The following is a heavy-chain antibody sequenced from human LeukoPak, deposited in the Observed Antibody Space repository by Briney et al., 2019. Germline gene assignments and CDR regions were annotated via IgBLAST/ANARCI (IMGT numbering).Heavy chain of an antibody. Sequence: GESLKISCEVSGHRFTNHWFGWVRQMPGKGLEWMGIINLGDSDTKYSPSFQGQVTISLDKSISTAYLQWRSLKASDTAMYYCARRPYSGSPNWFDPWGQGTLVTVSS. D-gene: IGHD1-26*01. J-gene: IGHJ5*02. V-gene: IGHV5-51*01. CDR2: INLGDSDT. CDR3: ARRPYSGSPNWFDP. CDR1: GHRFTNHW.